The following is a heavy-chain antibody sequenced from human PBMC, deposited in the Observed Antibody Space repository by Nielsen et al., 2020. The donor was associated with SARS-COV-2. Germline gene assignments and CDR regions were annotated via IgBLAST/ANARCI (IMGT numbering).Heavy chain of an antibody. CDR2: IDPTDSYT. V-gene: IGHV5-10-1*01. D-gene: IGHD3-3*01. J-gene: IGHJ6*02. CDR1: GYSFTTYW. CDR3: ARQGPMEWLL. Sequence: GESLKISCKGSGYSFTTYWISWVRQMPGKGLEWVGRIDPTDSYTSFSPSFQGHVTISADKSISTAYLQWSSLKASDTAMYYCARQGPMEWLLWGQGTTVTVSS.